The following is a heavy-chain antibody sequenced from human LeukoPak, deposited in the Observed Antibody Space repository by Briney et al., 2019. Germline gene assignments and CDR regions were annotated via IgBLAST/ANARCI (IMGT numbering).Heavy chain of an antibody. CDR2: IYTSGST. J-gene: IGHJ5*02. V-gene: IGHV4-61*02. Sequence: SETLSLTCTVSGGSISSSSYYWGWIRQPAGKGLEWIGRIYTSGSTNYNPSLKSRVTMSVDTSKNQFSLKLSSVTAADTAVYYCARNLVMGRGVMILKKPCWFDPWGQGTLVTVSS. D-gene: IGHD3-10*01. CDR1: GGSISSSSYY. CDR3: ARNLVMGRGVMILKKPCWFDP.